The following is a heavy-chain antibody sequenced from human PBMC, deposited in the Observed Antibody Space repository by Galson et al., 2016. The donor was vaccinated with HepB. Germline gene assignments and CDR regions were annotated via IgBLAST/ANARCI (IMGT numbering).Heavy chain of an antibody. J-gene: IGHJ4*02. Sequence: QSGAEVKKPGESLKISCQGSGYSFTNYWIAWVRQMPGKGLEWMGTIYPGDSDAKYNPSFHGHVTMSADKSISTAYLQWSSLKASDTAIYYCARNYGDYGHFGYWGQGALVTVSS. CDR2: IYPGDSDA. V-gene: IGHV5-51*01. CDR1: GYSFTNYW. D-gene: IGHD4-17*01. CDR3: ARNYGDYGHFGY.